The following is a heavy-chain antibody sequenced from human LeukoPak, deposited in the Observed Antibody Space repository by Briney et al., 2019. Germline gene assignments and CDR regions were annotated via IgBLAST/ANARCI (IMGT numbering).Heavy chain of an antibody. J-gene: IGHJ6*03. CDR2: IYYSGST. V-gene: IGHV4-61*01. Sequence: SETLSLTCTVSGGSISSSRYYWGWIRQPPGKGLEWIGYIYYSGSTNYNPSLKSRVTISVDTSKNQFSLKLSSVTAADTAVYYCAREAYDFWSGYYHYYYYMDVWGKGTTVTVSS. CDR3: AREAYDFWSGYYHYYYYMDV. D-gene: IGHD3-3*01. CDR1: GGSISSSRYY.